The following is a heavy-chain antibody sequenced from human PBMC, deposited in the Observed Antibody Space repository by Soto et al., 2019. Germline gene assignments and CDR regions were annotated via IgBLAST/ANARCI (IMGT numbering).Heavy chain of an antibody. CDR1: GFTFSDHY. D-gene: IGHD3-10*01. CDR2: SKNKADSYTT. CDR3: TVWGSGNDFGAA. V-gene: IGHV3-72*01. J-gene: IGHJ4*02. Sequence: EVQLVESGGGLVQPGGSLRLSCAASGFTFSDHYMDWVRQAPGKGLEWVGRSKNKADSYTTEYAASVKGRFTISRDGSTNSLFRQMTSLKTEDTAVYYCTVWGSGNDFGAAWGQGILVTVSS.